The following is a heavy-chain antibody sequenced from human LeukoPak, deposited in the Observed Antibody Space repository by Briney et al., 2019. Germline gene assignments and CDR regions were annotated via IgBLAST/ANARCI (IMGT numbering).Heavy chain of an antibody. Sequence: PSETLSLTCTVSGGSISSYYWSWIRQPPGKGLEWIGYIYYSGSTNYNPSLKSRVTISVDTSKNQFSLKLSSVTAADTAVYYCARVGVLTKRAFDYWGQGTLVTVSS. V-gene: IGHV4-59*01. D-gene: IGHD3-10*01. J-gene: IGHJ4*02. CDR1: GGSISSYY. CDR3: ARVGVLTKRAFDY. CDR2: IYYSGST.